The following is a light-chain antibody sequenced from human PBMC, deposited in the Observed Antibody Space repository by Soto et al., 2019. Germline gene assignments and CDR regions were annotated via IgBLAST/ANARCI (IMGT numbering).Light chain of an antibody. CDR1: QSISTD. V-gene: IGKV1-39*01. Sequence: IQRTRYTSSLCASVGDRVSITRRASQSISTDLHWYQQKPGKAPNLLIYAASTLQSGVPSRFSGSGSWTDFTLTISSLQPEDFATYFCQPGYSTPLAFGGGTKVDIK. CDR3: QPGYSTPLA. CDR2: AAS. J-gene: IGKJ4*01.